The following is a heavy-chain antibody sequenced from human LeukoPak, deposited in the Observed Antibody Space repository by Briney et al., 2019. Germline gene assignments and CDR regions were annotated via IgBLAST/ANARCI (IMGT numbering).Heavy chain of an antibody. CDR3: ARGRKIVVVMGGFFDY. CDR1: GFIFSSYW. Sequence: GGSLRLSCAASGFIFSSYWMSWVRQAPGKGLEWVANIKQDGSEKYYVDSVKGRFTVSRDNAKNSLYLQMDSLRVEDTAVYYCARGRKIVVVMGGFFDYWGQGTLVTVSS. CDR2: IKQDGSEK. D-gene: IGHD3-22*01. V-gene: IGHV3-7*03. J-gene: IGHJ4*02.